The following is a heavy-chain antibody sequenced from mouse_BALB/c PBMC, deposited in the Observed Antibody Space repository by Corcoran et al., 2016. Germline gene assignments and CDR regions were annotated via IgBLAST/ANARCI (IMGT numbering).Heavy chain of an antibody. D-gene: IGHD1-2*01. Sequence: DVQLQESGPGLVKPSQSLSLTCSVTGYSITSGYYWNWIRQFPGNKLEWMGYISYDGSNNYNPSLKNRIYITRDTSKNQFFLKLNSVTTEDTATYYCATLLRPFDYWGQGTTLTVSS. J-gene: IGHJ2*01. V-gene: IGHV3-6*02. CDR3: ATLLRPFDY. CDR2: ISYDGSN. CDR1: GYSITSGYY.